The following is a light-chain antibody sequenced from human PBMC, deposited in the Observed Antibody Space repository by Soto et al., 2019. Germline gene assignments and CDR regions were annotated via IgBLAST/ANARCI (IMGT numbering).Light chain of an antibody. CDR3: QPGYRTPHT. CDR1: QGVSAY. V-gene: IGKV1-39*01. CDR2: AAA. Sequence: DIQMTQSPSSLSASVGDRVTITCRASQGVSAYLLWYPQRQGRAPKHLIYAAANLLSGCPSRFSGSGSGTNFPLPIRSLQPEDFATYYCQPGYRTPHTFGQGTKLETK. J-gene: IGKJ2*01.